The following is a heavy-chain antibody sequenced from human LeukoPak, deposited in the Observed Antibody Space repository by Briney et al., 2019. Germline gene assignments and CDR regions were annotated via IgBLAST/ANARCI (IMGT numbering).Heavy chain of an antibody. V-gene: IGHV3-30*04. CDR1: GFTFSSYA. D-gene: IGHD2-2*02. CDR2: ISYDGSNK. J-gene: IGHJ4*02. CDR3: ARAQGYCSSTSCYTANYFDY. Sequence: GGSLRLSCAASGFTFSSYAMHWVRQAPGKGLEWVAVISYDGSNKYYADSVKGRFTISRDNSKNTLYLQMNSRRAEDTAVYYCARAQGYCSSTSCYTANYFDYWGQGTLVTVSS.